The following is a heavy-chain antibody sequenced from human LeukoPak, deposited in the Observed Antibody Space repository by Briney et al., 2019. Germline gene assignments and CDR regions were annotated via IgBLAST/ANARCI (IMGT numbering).Heavy chain of an antibody. CDR1: GFTFSSYE. V-gene: IGHV3-13*01. CDR2: IGTAGDT. Sequence: GGSLRLSCAASGFTFSSYEMHWVRQATGKGLEWDSAIGTAGDTYYPGSVKGRFTISRENAKNSLYLQMNSLRAGDTAVYYCARASGMGFGDQSRAFDIWGQGTMVTVSS. D-gene: IGHD3-10*01. CDR3: ARASGMGFGDQSRAFDI. J-gene: IGHJ3*02.